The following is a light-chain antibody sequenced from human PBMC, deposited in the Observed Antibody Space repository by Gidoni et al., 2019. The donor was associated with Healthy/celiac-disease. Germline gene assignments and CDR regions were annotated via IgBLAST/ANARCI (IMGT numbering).Light chain of an antibody. Sequence: DTQLTKSPSSLSASIGDRVTITCRASQSISSYLDWYQQKPGKAPKLLIYAASSLQSGVPSRFSGSGSGTDFTLTISSLQPEDFATYYCQQNYSNPWGFGRGTKLEIK. CDR1: QSISSY. CDR2: AAS. J-gene: IGKJ2*03. V-gene: IGKV1-39*01. CDR3: QQNYSNPWG.